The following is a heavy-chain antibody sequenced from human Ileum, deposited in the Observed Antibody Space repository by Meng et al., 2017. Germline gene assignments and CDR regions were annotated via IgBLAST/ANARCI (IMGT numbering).Heavy chain of an antibody. CDR1: GGSISSSAYS. Sequence: HLQLQESGPALATSSQTLSLTFTVSGGSISSSAYSWTWIRQPPGKGLEWIGYIYQVGSTNYNPSLKSRVTIFVDTSKNQFSLKLTSVTAADTAVYYCASSTSGPELNYWGQGTLVTVSS. D-gene: IGHD2/OR15-2a*01. V-gene: IGHV4-30-2*01. CDR2: IYQVGST. CDR3: ASSTSGPELNY. J-gene: IGHJ4*02.